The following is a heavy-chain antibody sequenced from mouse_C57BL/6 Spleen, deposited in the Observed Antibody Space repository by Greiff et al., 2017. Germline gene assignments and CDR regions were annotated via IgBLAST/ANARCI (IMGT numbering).Heavy chain of an antibody. CDR3: ARGHYGSSYWYFDV. D-gene: IGHD1-1*01. CDR2: INPNYGTT. CDR1: GYSFTDYN. V-gene: IGHV1-39*01. J-gene: IGHJ1*03. Sequence: VQLQQSGPELVKPGASVKISCKASGYSFTDYNMNWVKQSNGKSLEWIGVINPNYGTTSYNQKFKGKATLTVDQSSSTAYIQLNSLTSEDSAVYYCARGHYGSSYWYFDVWGTGTTVTVSS.